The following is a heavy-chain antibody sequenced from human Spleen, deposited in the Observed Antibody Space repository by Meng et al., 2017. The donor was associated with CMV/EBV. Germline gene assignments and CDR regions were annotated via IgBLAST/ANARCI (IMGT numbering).Heavy chain of an antibody. J-gene: IGHJ6*02. D-gene: IGHD2-2*01. V-gene: IGHV3-23*01. Sequence: GESLKISCAASGFTFRSYWMHWVRQAPGKGLVWVSAISGSGGSTYYADSVKGRFTISRDNSKNTLYLQMNSLRAEDTAVYYCAKDLSHCSSTSCSYYYYYGMDVWGQGTTVTVSS. CDR3: AKDLSHCSSTSCSYYYYYGMDV. CDR2: ISGSGGST. CDR1: GFTFRSYW.